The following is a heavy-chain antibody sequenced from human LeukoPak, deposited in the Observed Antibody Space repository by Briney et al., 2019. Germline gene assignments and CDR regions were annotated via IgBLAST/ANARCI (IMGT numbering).Heavy chain of an antibody. J-gene: IGHJ4*02. D-gene: IGHD3-9*01. CDR2: ISSSSSTI. CDR3: ARVGGGGDTHYDILTGTDH. CDR1: GFTFSSYS. V-gene: IGHV3-48*02. Sequence: GGSLRLSCAASGFTFSSYSMTWVRQAPGKGLEWVSYISSSSSTIYYADSVKGRFTISRDNAKNSLYLQMNSLRDEDTAVYYCARVGGGGDTHYDILTGTDHWGQGTLVTVSS.